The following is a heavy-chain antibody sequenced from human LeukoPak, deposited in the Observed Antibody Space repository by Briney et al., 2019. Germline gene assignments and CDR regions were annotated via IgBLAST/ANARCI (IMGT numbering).Heavy chain of an antibody. D-gene: IGHD2-2*02. V-gene: IGHV4-38-2*02. CDR1: GYSISSGYY. J-gene: IGHJ4*02. CDR3: ARCTSTSCYNFDY. Sequence: SETLSLTCTVSGYSISSGYYWGWIRQPPGKGLEWIGSIYHSGSTYYNPSLKSRVTISVDTSKNQFSLKLSSVTAADTAVYYCARCTSTSCYNFDYWGQGTLLTVSS. CDR2: IYHSGST.